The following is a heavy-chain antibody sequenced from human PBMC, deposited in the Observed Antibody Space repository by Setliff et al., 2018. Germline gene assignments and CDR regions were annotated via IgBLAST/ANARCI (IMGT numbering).Heavy chain of an antibody. J-gene: IGHJ4*02. D-gene: IGHD6-13*01. CDR1: GGSISSSSYY. V-gene: IGHV4-39*01. CDR2: IYYSGST. Sequence: SETLSLTCTVSGGSISSSSYYWGWIRQPPGKGLEWIGSIYYSGSTYYNPSLKSRVTISVDTSKNQFSLKLGSVTAADTAVYYCAANPGIAAGGDFDYWGQGILVTVSS. CDR3: AANPGIAAGGDFDY.